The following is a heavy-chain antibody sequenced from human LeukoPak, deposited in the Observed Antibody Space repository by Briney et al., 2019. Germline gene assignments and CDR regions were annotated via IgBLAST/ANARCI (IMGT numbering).Heavy chain of an antibody. Sequence: GGSLRLSCLASGFTFSTYTMNWVRQAPGKGLEWISFINTKSKSMYYADSVKGRFAISRDNSKNSLYLQMNSLRAEDTAFYYCVRDRDWAFDYWGQGTLVTVSS. CDR1: GFTFSTYT. V-gene: IGHV3-48*01. D-gene: IGHD3-9*01. J-gene: IGHJ4*02. CDR3: VRDRDWAFDY. CDR2: INTKSKSM.